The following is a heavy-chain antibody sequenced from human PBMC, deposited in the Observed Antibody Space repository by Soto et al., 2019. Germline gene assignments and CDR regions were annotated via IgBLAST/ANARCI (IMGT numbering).Heavy chain of an antibody. CDR2: INHTGGT. J-gene: IGHJ5*02. V-gene: IGHV4-34*01. CDR3: ATRITVFGLLIPPFDP. D-gene: IGHD3-3*01. CDR1: GGSVKGYY. Sequence: SETLSLTCAVYGGSVKGYYWNWIRQPPGKGLEWIGEINHTGGTHYNPSLKSRVTMSVDTSKNQFSLRLSSVTVADTAIYYCATRITVFGLLIPPFDPWGQGTQVTVSS.